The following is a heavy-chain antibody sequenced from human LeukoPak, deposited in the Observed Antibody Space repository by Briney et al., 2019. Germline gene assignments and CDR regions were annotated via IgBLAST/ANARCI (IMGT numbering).Heavy chain of an antibody. CDR3: ARVTPYYGSGSSSEPIDY. CDR1: GFTFSSYW. J-gene: IGHJ4*02. D-gene: IGHD3-10*01. V-gene: IGHV3-74*01. CDR2: INSDGSST. Sequence: PGGSLRLSCAASGFTFSSYWRHWVRQAPAKGLVWVSRINSDGSSTSYADSVKGRFTISRDNAKNTLYLQMNSLRAEDTAVYYCARVTPYYGSGSSSEPIDYWGQGTLVTVSS.